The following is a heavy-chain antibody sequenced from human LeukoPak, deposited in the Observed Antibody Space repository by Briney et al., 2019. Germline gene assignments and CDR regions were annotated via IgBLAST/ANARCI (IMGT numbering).Heavy chain of an antibody. J-gene: IGHJ4*02. CDR2: IKEDGSEK. V-gene: IGHV3-7*01. CDR1: GFTFSNYW. D-gene: IGHD2-8*01. Sequence: PGGSLRLSCVASGFTFSNYWVNWVRQAPGERPEWVANIKEDGSEKYYVDSVKGRFTISRDNAKNSLYLQMNSLRAEDTAVYYCATGRTKKYWGQGTLVTVSS. CDR3: ATGRTKKY.